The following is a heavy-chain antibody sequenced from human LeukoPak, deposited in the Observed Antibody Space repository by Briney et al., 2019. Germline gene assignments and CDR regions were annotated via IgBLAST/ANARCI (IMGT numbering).Heavy chain of an antibody. CDR3: ARDKREPRYAFDI. CDR1: GGSFSGYY. V-gene: IGHV4-34*01. J-gene: IGHJ3*02. Sequence: SETLSLTCAVYGGSFSGYYWSWIRQPPGKGLEWIGEINHSGSTNYNPSLKSRVTILVDKSKNQFSLKLSSVTAADTAVYYCARDKREPRYAFDIWGQGTMVTVSS. D-gene: IGHD1-26*01. CDR2: INHSGST.